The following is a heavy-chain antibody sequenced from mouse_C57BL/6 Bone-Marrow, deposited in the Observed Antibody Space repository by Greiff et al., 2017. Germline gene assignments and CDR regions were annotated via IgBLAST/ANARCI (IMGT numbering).Heavy chain of an antibody. Sequence: VQLQEPGAELVKPGASVKVSCKASGYTFTSYWMHWVKQRPGQGLEWIGSIHPSDSDTNYNQKFKGKATLTVHKSSSTAYMQLSTLTSEDSAVFLCAMGWLVLEFYYWGQGTTLT. CDR1: GYTFTSYW. CDR2: IHPSDSDT. J-gene: IGHJ2*01. D-gene: IGHD2-3*01. CDR3: AMGWLVLEFYY. V-gene: IGHV1-74*01.